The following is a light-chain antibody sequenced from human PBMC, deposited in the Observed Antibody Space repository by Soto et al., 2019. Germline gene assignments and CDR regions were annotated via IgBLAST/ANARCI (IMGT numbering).Light chain of an antibody. CDR1: QGISSA. Sequence: AIQLTQSPSSLSASVGDRVTITCRASQGISSALAWFQQRPGKPPKLLIYDASSLESGVPSRFGGSGSGTDFTLTISSLQPEDFATYYCPQFNTYPLTFGQGTKVEIK. V-gene: IGKV1-13*02. CDR2: DAS. CDR3: PQFNTYPLT. J-gene: IGKJ1*01.